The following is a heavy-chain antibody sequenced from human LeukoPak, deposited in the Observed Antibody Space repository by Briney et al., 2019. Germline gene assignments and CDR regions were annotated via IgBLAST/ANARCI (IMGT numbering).Heavy chain of an antibody. V-gene: IGHV3-33*01. CDR3: ARDARETVMLTADY. J-gene: IGHJ4*02. D-gene: IGHD3-16*01. CDR2: IWYDGSDK. CDR1: GFTFSNYG. Sequence: GGSLRLSCAASGFTFSNYGMHWVRQAPGKGLEWVAVIWYDGSDKYYADSVKGRFTITRDNSKNTVYLQMNSLRGEDTALYYCARDARETVMLTADYWGQGTQVTVSS.